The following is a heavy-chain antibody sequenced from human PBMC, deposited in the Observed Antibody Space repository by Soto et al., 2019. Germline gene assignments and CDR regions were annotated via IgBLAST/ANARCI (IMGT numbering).Heavy chain of an antibody. CDR2: ISPSGTII. CDR3: ARAFVSGVGATSH. Sequence: PGWSLRLSCAASVFIFIDYYMSWIRQAPGKGLEWVSYISPSGTIISYTDSVKGRFSISRDNVKNSLYLEMNSLRAEDTALYYCARAFVSGVGATSHWGQGTLVTVSS. D-gene: IGHD1-26*01. J-gene: IGHJ4*02. V-gene: IGHV3-11*01. CDR1: VFIFIDYY.